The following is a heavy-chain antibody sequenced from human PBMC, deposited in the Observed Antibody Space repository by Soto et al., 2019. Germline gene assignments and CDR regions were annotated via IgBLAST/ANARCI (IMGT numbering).Heavy chain of an antibody. CDR1: GFTFNIYA. CDR3: AKRELGYCSSSPSCTGPFDQ. CDR2: TSGSGSKT. D-gene: IGHD2-2*01. V-gene: IGHV3-23*01. J-gene: IGHJ4*02. Sequence: PGGSLRLSCAASGFTFNIYAMNWVRQAPGKGLEWVSATSGSGSKTYYADSVKGRFTISRDNSKNTLYLQMNSLRVEDTAVYYCAKRELGYCSSSPSCTGPFDQWGQGTLVTVSS.